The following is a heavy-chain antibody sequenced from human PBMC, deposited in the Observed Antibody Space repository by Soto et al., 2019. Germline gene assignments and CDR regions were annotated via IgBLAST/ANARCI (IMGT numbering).Heavy chain of an antibody. CDR1: GVTFSSYG. CDR3: ARFGINDYGDPEYFQH. J-gene: IGHJ1*01. Sequence: QVQLVESGGGVVQPGRSLRLSCAALGVTFSSYGMHWVRQAPGKGLERVAVIWYDGSNKYYADSVKGRFTISRDNSKTTLYMQMNSLRAEDTAVYYCARFGINDYGDPEYFQHWGQGTLVTVSS. CDR2: IWYDGSNK. D-gene: IGHD4-17*01. V-gene: IGHV3-33*01.